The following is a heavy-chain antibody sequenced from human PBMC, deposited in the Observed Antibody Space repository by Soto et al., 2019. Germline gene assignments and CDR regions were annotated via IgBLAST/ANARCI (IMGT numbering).Heavy chain of an antibody. V-gene: IGHV3-53*01. CDR2: IYTAGGT. CDR1: GFTVSNTY. CDR3: ARDLTVAKGGFDP. Sequence: GGSLRLSCAASGFTVSNTYMTWVRQPPGKGLECVSVIYTAGGTNYADSVKGRFIISRDNYKNTLYLQMNSLRAEDTAVYYCARDLTVAKGGFDPWGQGTLVTVSS. J-gene: IGHJ5*02. D-gene: IGHD4-4*01.